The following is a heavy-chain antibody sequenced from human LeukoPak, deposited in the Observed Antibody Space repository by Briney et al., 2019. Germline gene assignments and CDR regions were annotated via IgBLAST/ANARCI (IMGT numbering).Heavy chain of an antibody. CDR3: AREVAGNPPRGWFDP. V-gene: IGHV3-11*01. CDR2: ISSSGSTI. Sequence: GGSLRLSCAASGFTFSSYAMSWIRQAPGKGLEWVSYISSSGSTIYYADSVKGRFTISRDNAKNSLYLQMNSLRAEDTAVYYCAREVAGNPPRGWFDPWGQGTLVTVSS. D-gene: IGHD1-14*01. CDR1: GFTFSSYA. J-gene: IGHJ5*02.